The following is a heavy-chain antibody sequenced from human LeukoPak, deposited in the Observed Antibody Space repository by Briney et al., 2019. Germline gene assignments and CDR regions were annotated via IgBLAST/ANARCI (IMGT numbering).Heavy chain of an antibody. V-gene: IGHV3-11*01. CDR3: ASTIAAARFDY. CDR2: ISSSGSTI. D-gene: IGHD6-13*01. CDR1: GFTFSDYY. J-gene: IGHJ4*02. Sequence: GGSLRLSCAASGFTFSDYYMSWIRQAPGKGLEWVSYISSSGSTIYYADSVKGRFTISRDNAKNSLYLQMNSLRAEDTAVYYCASTIAAARFDYWGQGTLVTVSS.